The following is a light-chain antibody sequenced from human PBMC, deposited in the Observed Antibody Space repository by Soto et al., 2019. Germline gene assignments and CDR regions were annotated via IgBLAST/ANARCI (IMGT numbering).Light chain of an antibody. V-gene: IGKV1-12*01. CDR1: QGISSW. CDR3: QQANGFPIT. Sequence: DIQMTQSPSSVSASVGDRVTITCRASQGISSWLAWYQQKPGKAPKLLIYAASSLQSGVPSRFSGSGSRTDFTLTISCLQPENVGTYQCQQANGFPITFGGGTKVEIK. J-gene: IGKJ4*01. CDR2: AAS.